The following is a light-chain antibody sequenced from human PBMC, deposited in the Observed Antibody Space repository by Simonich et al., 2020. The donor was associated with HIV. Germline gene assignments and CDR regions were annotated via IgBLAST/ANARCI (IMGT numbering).Light chain of an antibody. Sequence: QSALTQPASVSGSPGQSITISCTGTSSDVGGYKFVSWYQQHPGKAPKLMIYDVRRRPSGVSNLFSGSKSGNTASLTISGLQAEDEADYYCSSYTSSSTWVFGTGTKLTVL. J-gene: IGLJ2*01. CDR2: DVR. CDR1: SSDVGGYKF. V-gene: IGLV2-14*01. CDR3: SSYTSSSTWV.